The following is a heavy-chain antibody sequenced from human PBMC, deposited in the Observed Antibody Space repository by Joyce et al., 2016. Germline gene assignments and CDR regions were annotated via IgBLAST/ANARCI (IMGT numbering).Heavy chain of an antibody. Sequence: VQLVEAGGALVQPGGSLRLSCAASGFTFSAYEIHWVGQTTGKGLEGVSAIGTAGDPYYAGSVKGRFTISRENAKSSLFLQMNSLRAEDTAVYYCARERGGGMSAFDIWGQGTMVTVSS. CDR2: IGTAGDP. V-gene: IGHV3-13*05. D-gene: IGHD3-16*01. CDR3: ARERGGGMSAFDI. J-gene: IGHJ3*02. CDR1: GFTFSAYE.